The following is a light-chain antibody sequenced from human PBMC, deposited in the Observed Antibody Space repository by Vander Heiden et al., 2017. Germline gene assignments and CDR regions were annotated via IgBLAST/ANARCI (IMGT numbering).Light chain of an antibody. V-gene: IGKV1-33*01. Sequence: DIQMTQSPSSLSASVGDRVTITCQASQVITNYLKWYQQKPGKAPKLLIYDASNLETGVPSRFSESGSGTDFTLTISSLQPEDVATYYCQQVDKLPITFGGGTKVEIK. CDR3: QQVDKLPIT. CDR2: DAS. CDR1: QVITNY. J-gene: IGKJ4*01.